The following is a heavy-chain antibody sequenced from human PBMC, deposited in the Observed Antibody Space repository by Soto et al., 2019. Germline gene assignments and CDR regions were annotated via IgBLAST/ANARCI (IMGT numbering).Heavy chain of an antibody. CDR3: AQHAAAAPPDY. J-gene: IGHJ4*02. CDR2: ISASGGGT. Sequence: EVQLLESGGGLVQPGGSLRLSCTASGFTFSSYAMSWVRQAPGKGLEWVSLISASGGGTYYADTVKGRFTISRDNSTTTLYLKMKSLRDEQKAVYSCAQHAAAAPPDYRSQGTKLTVSS. CDR1: GFTFSSYA. V-gene: IGHV3-23*01. D-gene: IGHD6-13*01.